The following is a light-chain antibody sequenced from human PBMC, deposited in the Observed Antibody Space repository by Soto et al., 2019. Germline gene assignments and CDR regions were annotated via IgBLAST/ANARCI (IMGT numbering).Light chain of an antibody. CDR2: DAS. CDR3: QQRSSWPIT. CDR1: QTVRNNY. J-gene: IGKJ5*01. V-gene: IGKV3D-20*02. Sequence: EFVLTQSPGTLSLSPGERATLSCRARQTVRNNYLAWYQQKPGQAPRLLIYDASSRATGIPDRFSGGGSGTDFTLTISRLEPEDFAVYYCQQRSSWPITFGQGTRLEIK.